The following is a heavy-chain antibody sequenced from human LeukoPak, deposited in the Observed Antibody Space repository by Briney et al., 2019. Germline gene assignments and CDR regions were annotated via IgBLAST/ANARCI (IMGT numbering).Heavy chain of an antibody. V-gene: IGHV1-69*04. CDR2: IIPILGIA. CDR3: AREKDPAPKGDAFDI. J-gene: IGHJ3*02. Sequence: SVKVSCKASGGTFSSYAISWVRQAPGQGLEWMGRIIPILGIANYAQKFQGRVTITADKSTSTAYMELSSLRSEDTAVYYCAREKDPAPKGDAFDIWGQGTMATVSS. CDR1: GGTFSSYA.